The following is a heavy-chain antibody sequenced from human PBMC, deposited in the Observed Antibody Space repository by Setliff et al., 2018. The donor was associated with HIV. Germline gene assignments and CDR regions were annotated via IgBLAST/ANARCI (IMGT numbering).Heavy chain of an antibody. J-gene: IGHJ4*02. CDR3: ARLSGGMVPNY. CDR2: FYYSGST. D-gene: IGHD3-10*01. CDR1: GDSISRSRYY. Sequence: SETLSLTCVVSGDSISRSRYYWGWIRQPPGKGLEWIGSFYYSGSTSYNPSLKSRVTISIDTSKNQFSPNLTSVTAADTAVYYCARLSGGMVPNYWGQGTLVTVSS. V-gene: IGHV4-39*01.